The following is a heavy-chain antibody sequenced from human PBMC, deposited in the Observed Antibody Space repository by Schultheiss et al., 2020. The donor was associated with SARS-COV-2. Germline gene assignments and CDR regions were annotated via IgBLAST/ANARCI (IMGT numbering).Heavy chain of an antibody. J-gene: IGHJ6*02. CDR1: GGSISSSSYY. D-gene: IGHD2-15*01. Sequence: SETLSLTCTVSGGSISSSSYYWGWIRQPPGKGLEWIGSIYYSGSTYYNPSLKSRVTISVDTSKNQFSLKLSSVTAADTAVYYCARRESWVVAASDYYGMDVWGQGTTVTVSS. CDR2: IYYSGST. V-gene: IGHV4-39*01. CDR3: ARRESWVVAASDYYGMDV.